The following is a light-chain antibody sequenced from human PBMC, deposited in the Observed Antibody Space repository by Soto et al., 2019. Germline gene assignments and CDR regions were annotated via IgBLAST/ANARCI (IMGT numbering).Light chain of an antibody. V-gene: IGKV3-20*01. Sequence: EIVLTQSPGTLSLSPGERATLSCRASQSVGANYLAWYQQRPGRAPRLLIHGASSRATGIADRFSGSGSGTDFTLTVSGLKPEDFAVYYCQQYGISPYTFGQGTKLEIK. J-gene: IGKJ2*01. CDR1: QSVGANY. CDR2: GAS. CDR3: QQYGISPYT.